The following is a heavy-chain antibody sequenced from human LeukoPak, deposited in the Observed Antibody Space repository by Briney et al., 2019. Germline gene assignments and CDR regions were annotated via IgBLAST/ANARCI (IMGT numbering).Heavy chain of an antibody. CDR2: ISYDGSNK. Sequence: PGRSLRLSCAASGFTFSSYGMHWVRQAPGKGLEWVAVISYDGSNKYYADSVKGRFTISRDNSKNTLYLQMNSLRAEDTAVYYCAKVIVAWDGSGSVLYYGMDVWGKGTTVTVSS. CDR1: GFTFSSYG. D-gene: IGHD3-10*01. J-gene: IGHJ6*04. CDR3: AKVIVAWDGSGSVLYYGMDV. V-gene: IGHV3-30*18.